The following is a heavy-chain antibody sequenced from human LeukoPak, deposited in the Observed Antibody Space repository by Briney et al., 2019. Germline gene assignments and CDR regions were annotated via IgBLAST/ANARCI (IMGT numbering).Heavy chain of an antibody. Sequence: GRSLRLSCAASGFIFTSYAMHWVRQAPGKGLEWVALISYDGSNKYYANSVKGRFTVSRDNSKDTLYLQMNSLRTEDTALYYCAKAQPRYCSGSNCIYYFDYWGQGTLVTVSS. CDR3: AKAQPRYCSGSNCIYYFDY. V-gene: IGHV3-30*18. CDR2: ISYDGSNK. D-gene: IGHD2-15*01. CDR1: GFIFTSYA. J-gene: IGHJ4*02.